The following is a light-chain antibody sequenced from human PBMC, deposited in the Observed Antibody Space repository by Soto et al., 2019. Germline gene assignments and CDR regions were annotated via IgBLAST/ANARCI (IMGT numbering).Light chain of an antibody. V-gene: IGKV1-5*03. CDR3: QQYKSYSRT. J-gene: IGKJ1*01. CDR1: QSISSW. CDR2: KAS. Sequence: DIQMTQSPYTLSASVGHRVTITCRASQSISSWLAWYQQKPGKAPNLLIYKASSLESGVPSRFSGSGTGTEFTLTISSLQHEDFATYYCQQYKSYSRTLGQGTKVDIK.